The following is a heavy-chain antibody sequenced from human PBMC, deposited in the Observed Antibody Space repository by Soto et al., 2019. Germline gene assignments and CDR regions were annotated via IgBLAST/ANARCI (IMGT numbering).Heavy chain of an antibody. CDR2: IYHSGYT. CDR3: ARDSLTGNYFDP. CDR1: GGSISSGGYA. J-gene: IGHJ5*02. Sequence: QMRLQESGSGLVKPSQTLSLTCAVSGGSISSGGYAWNWIRQPPGKGLEWIGYIYHSGYTSYNPSLXNXXTISVAKSKNQFSLTLSFVTAADTAVYYCARDSLTGNYFDPWGQGTLVTVSS. V-gene: IGHV4-30-2*01. D-gene: IGHD1-7*01.